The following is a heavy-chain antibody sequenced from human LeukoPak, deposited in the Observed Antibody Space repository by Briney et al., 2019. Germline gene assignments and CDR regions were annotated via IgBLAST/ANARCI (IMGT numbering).Heavy chain of an antibody. V-gene: IGHV3-23*01. J-gene: IGHJ4*01. Sequence: LPGGSLRLSCAASGFTFSNSAMSWVRQAPGKGLEWVSTFSGSGITTYYADSVKGRFTISRDNSKNTLYLQMNSLRAEDTAVYYCAKGIYSSGWSYFDYWGHGTLVTVSS. CDR3: AKGIYSSGWSYFDY. CDR1: GFTFSNSA. CDR2: FSGSGITT. D-gene: IGHD6-19*01.